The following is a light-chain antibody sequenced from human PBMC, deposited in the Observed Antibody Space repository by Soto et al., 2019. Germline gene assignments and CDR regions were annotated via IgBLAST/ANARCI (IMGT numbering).Light chain of an antibody. Sequence: DIQMTQSPSSLSASFGDRVTLTCRASQSIDTYLNWYQQKPGTAPKLLMYAASTLHSGVPSRFSGSGSGTHFTLTISSLQREDFATYFCQQSHSTPYTFGQGTKLEI. CDR1: QSIDTY. CDR3: QQSHSTPYT. CDR2: AAS. V-gene: IGKV1-39*01. J-gene: IGKJ2*01.